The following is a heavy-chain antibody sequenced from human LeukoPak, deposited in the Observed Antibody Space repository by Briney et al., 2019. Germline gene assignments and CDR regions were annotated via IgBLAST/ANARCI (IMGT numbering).Heavy chain of an antibody. CDR1: GFTFSSYS. D-gene: IGHD3-3*01. V-gene: IGHV3-21*01. J-gene: IGHJ4*02. Sequence: GGSLRLSCAASGFTFSSYSMNWVRQAPGEGLEWVSSISSSSSYIYYADSVKGRFTISRDNAKNSLYLQMNSLRAEDTAVYYCARRLRFLEWLLSPFDYWGQGTLVTVSS. CDR2: ISSSSSYI. CDR3: ARRLRFLEWLLSPFDY.